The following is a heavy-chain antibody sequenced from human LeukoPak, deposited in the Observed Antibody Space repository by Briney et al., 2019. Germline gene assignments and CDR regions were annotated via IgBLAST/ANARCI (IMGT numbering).Heavy chain of an antibody. CDR3: ARGRRSSWYSGYYYYYMDV. CDR1: GGSISSHY. CDR2: IYYSGST. Sequence: SETLSLTCTVSGGSISSHYWSWIRQPPGKGLEWIGYIYYSGSTNYNPSLKSRVTISVDTSKNQFSLKLSSVTAAGTAVYYCARGRRSSWYSGYYYYYMDVWGKGTTVTVSS. V-gene: IGHV4-59*11. D-gene: IGHD6-13*01. J-gene: IGHJ6*03.